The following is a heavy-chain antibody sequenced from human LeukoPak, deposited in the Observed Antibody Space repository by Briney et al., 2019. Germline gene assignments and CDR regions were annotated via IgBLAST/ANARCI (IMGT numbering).Heavy chain of an antibody. CDR1: GFTFSSYS. V-gene: IGHV3-23*01. Sequence: GGSLRLSCAASGFTFSSYSMNWVRQAPGKGLEWVSTISGSGSSTYYADSVKGRFTISRDNSKNTLYLQMNSLRAEDTAVYYCAKVRWPFPDCWGLGTLVTVSS. CDR3: AKVRWPFPDC. CDR2: ISGSGSST. D-gene: IGHD5-24*01. J-gene: IGHJ4*02.